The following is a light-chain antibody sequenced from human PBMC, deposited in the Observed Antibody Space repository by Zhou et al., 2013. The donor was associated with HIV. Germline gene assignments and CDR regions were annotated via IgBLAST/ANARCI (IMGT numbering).Light chain of an antibody. J-gene: IGKJ5*01. Sequence: DIQMTQSRSTLSASVGDRVTITCRASQSISTWLAWYQQKPGKAPKLLIYKASSLEGGVPSRFSGSGSGTEFTLTISSLQPDDFATYYCQQYLSYPITFGQGTRLEI. CDR2: KAS. CDR1: QSISTW. CDR3: QQYLSYPIT. V-gene: IGKV1-5*03.